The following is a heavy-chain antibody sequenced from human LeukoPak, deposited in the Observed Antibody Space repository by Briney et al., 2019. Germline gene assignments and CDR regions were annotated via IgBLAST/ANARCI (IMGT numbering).Heavy chain of an antibody. CDR3: ARQGLGYCSGGSCYHHDAFDI. CDR1: GYSFTSYW. V-gene: IGHV5-51*01. Sequence: GESLQISCQGSGYSFTSYWIGWVRQLPGKGLEWMGIIYPGDSDTRYSPSFQGQVTISADKSISTAYLQWSSLKASDTAMYYCARQGLGYCSGGSCYHHDAFDIWGQGTMVTVSS. J-gene: IGHJ3*02. D-gene: IGHD2-15*01. CDR2: IYPGDSDT.